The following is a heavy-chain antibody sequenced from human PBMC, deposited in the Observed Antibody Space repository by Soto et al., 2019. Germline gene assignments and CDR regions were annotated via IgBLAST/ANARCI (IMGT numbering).Heavy chain of an antibody. CDR2: ISAYNGNT. Sequence: QVQLVQSGTEVKKPGASVKVSCKASGYTFTSYGISWVRQAPGQGLEWMGWISAYNGNTNYAQKLQGRVTMTTDTSTSTAYMELRSLGSDDTAVYYCARDWTVVTGRRTANAFDIWGQGTMVTVSS. D-gene: IGHD2-15*01. CDR1: GYTFTSYG. V-gene: IGHV1-18*04. J-gene: IGHJ3*02. CDR3: ARDWTVVTGRRTANAFDI.